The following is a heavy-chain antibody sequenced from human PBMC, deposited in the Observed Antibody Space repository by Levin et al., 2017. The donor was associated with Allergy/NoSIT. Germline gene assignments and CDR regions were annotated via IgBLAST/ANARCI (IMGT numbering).Heavy chain of an antibody. CDR1: GGSISGFY. CDR2: IYYTGSI. V-gene: IGHV4-59*08. J-gene: IGHJ4*02. Sequence: PSETLSLTCTVSGGSISGFYWSWIRQPPGKGLEWIGYIYYTGSINYNPSLKSRVTMSVDTSKNQFSLKLNSLTAADTAVYYCARLSVDTTMVSYQFDYWGQGTLVTVSS. CDR3: ARLSVDTTMVSYQFDY. D-gene: IGHD5-18*01.